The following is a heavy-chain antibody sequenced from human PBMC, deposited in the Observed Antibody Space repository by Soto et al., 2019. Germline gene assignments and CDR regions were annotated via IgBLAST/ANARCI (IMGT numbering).Heavy chain of an antibody. CDR2: ISGSGGST. CDR3: AKDLEGSPVAQNGMDV. D-gene: IGHD6-19*01. J-gene: IGHJ6*02. CDR1: GFTFSSYA. V-gene: IGHV3-23*01. Sequence: GGSLRLSCAASGFTFSSYAMSWVRQAPGKGLEWVSAISGSGGSTYYADSVKGRFTISRDNSKNTLYLQMNSLRAEDTAVYYCAKDLEGSPVAQNGMDVWGQGTTVTVSS.